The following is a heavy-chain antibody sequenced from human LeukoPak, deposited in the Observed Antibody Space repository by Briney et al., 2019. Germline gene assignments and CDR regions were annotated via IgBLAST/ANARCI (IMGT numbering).Heavy chain of an antibody. J-gene: IGHJ4*02. CDR2: ISTSGDIA. CDR1: GLPFSSYA. Sequence: QPGGSLRLSCAASGLPFSSYAMSWVRQAPGKGLEWVSVISTSGDIAYYADSVKGRFTTSRDNSKNTLYLQMSGLRAEDTAVYFCARRRAFSSYSPPDYWGQGTLVTVSS. CDR3: ARRRAFSSYSPPDY. D-gene: IGHD3-22*01. V-gene: IGHV3-23*01.